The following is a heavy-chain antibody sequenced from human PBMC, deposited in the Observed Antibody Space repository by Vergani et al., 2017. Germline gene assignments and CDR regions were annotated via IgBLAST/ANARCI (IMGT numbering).Heavy chain of an antibody. Sequence: QLHLQESGPGLVKPSETLSLTCTVPGGPITSSSYYWGWIRQPPGKGLEWIGNIYHSGGAYYNPSLKGRVTISVDTSKNQFSLEVTSVTAADTAIYFCARTESFILRYFHWALWGQGTLVTVSS. CDR1: GGPITSSSYY. D-gene: IGHD3-9*01. J-gene: IGHJ4*02. CDR2: IYHSGGA. V-gene: IGHV4-39*01. CDR3: ARTESFILRYFHWAL.